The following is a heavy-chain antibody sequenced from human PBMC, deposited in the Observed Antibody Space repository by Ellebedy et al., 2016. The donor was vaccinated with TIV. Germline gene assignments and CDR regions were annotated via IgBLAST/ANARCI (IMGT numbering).Heavy chain of an antibody. CDR2: IYHSGST. CDR1: GGSFSGYY. CDR3: ARRGSGWDS. V-gene: IGHV4-34*01. J-gene: IGHJ4*02. D-gene: IGHD6-19*01. Sequence: MPGGSLRLSCDVYGGSFSGYYWSWIRQPPGKGLEWIGEIYHSGSTNYNPSLKSRVTISLDTSKNQFSLKLTSVTAADTAVYFCARRGSGWDSWGQGTLVTVSS.